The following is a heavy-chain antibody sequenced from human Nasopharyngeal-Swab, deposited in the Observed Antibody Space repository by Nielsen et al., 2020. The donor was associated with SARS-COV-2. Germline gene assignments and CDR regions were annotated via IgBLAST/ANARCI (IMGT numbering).Heavy chain of an antibody. CDR1: GFTFSSYG. V-gene: IGHV3-30*02. Sequence: GESLKISCAASGFTFSSYGMHWVRQPPGKGLEWVAFIRYDGSNKYYADSVKGRFTISRDNSKNTLYLQMNSLRAEDTAVYYCAKDAGGYSSSWGQGTLVTVSS. D-gene: IGHD6-13*01. J-gene: IGHJ4*02. CDR3: AKDAGGYSSS. CDR2: IRYDGSNK.